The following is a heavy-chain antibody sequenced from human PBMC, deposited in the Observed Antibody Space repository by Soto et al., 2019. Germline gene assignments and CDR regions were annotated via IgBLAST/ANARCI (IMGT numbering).Heavy chain of an antibody. CDR2: VSNGGSYT. D-gene: IGHD7-27*01. Sequence: EVQLVESGGGLVKPGESLRLACAGSGFSFRSYSFNWVRQAPGKGLEWVSSVSNGGSYTYYADSGKGRFTISRDNAEKSALPQVNSRRAESMVIYYCSGDWDCVDVWGKGTTVTVSP. CDR3: SGDWDCVDV. J-gene: IGHJ6*04. V-gene: IGHV3-21*01. CDR1: GFSFRSYS.